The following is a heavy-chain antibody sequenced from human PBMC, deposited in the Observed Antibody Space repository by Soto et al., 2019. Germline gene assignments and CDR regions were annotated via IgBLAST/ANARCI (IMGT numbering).Heavy chain of an antibody. D-gene: IGHD1-20*01. CDR2: IYNSVNA. Sequence: QVQLQETGPGLVKPSETLSLTYAVSGGSITHYYWAWIRQPPGQGLEWIGSIYNSVNAKYKPSLKGRVTILKYPSKSQFSLILSAVTSAETAVYYCARDFSGVLTDMRDPGGMDVWGRGTKVTVSS. CDR3: ARDFSGVLTDMRDPGGMDV. J-gene: IGHJ6*04. V-gene: IGHV4-59*01. CDR1: GGSITHYY.